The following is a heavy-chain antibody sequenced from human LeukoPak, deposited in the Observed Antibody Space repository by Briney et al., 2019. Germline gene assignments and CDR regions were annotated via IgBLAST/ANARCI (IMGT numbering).Heavy chain of an antibody. CDR3: ARGKYCSSTSCYNYGMDV. J-gene: IGHJ6*02. Sequence: GGSLRLSCAASGLTFSSYSINWLRQAPGKGLEWVSSISSSSSYIYYADSVRGRFTISRDNAKNSLYLQMNSLRAEDTAVYYCARGKYCSSTSCYNYGMDVWGQGTTVTVSS. CDR1: GLTFSSYS. D-gene: IGHD2-2*02. CDR2: ISSSSSYI. V-gene: IGHV3-21*01.